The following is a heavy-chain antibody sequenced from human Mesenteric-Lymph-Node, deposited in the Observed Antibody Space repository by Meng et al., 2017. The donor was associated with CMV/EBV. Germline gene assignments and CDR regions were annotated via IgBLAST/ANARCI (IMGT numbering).Heavy chain of an antibody. J-gene: IGHJ4*02. CDR1: GYSFTTSW. CDR2: IYPGDSDT. CDR3: ARQDYFSSGSYFTDFDY. D-gene: IGHD3-10*01. V-gene: IGHV5-51*01. Sequence: KVSCKGSGYSFTTSWIGWVRQMPGKGLEWMGIIYPGDSDTRYSPSFQGQVTISADKSISTAYLQWSSLKASDTAMYYCARQDYFSSGSYFTDFDYWGQGTLVTVSS.